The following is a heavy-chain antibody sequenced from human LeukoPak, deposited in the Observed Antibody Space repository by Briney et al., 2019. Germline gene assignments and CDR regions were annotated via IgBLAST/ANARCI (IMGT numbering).Heavy chain of an antibody. Sequence: GGSLRLSCAASGFTFSRYWMSWVRQPPGKGLQWVAIIKQDGSEKYYMDSVKGRFTISRDNAKNSSFLQMHSLRAEDTAVYYCARVGAVAGTVLDYWGQGTLVTVSS. CDR3: ARVGAVAGTVLDY. V-gene: IGHV3-7*01. CDR1: GFTFSRYW. CDR2: IKQDGSEK. J-gene: IGHJ4*02. D-gene: IGHD6-19*01.